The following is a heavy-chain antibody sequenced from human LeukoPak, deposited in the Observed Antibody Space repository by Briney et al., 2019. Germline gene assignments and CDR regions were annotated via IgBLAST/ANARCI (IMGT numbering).Heavy chain of an antibody. J-gene: IGHJ6*02. D-gene: IGHD2-2*01. CDR1: VFTFSSYS. CDR2: ISSSSSYI. Sequence: PGGSLRLSCADSVFTFSSYSMNWVRQAPGKGLEWVSSISSSSSYIYYADSVKGRFTISRDNAKNSLYLQMNSLRAEDTAVYYCARLEDIVVVPAANQAYYYYGMDVWGQGTTVTVSS. CDR3: ARLEDIVVVPAANQAYYYYGMDV. V-gene: IGHV3-21*01.